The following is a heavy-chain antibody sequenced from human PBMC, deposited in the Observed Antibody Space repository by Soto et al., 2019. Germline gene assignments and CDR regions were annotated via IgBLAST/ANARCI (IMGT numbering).Heavy chain of an antibody. J-gene: IGHJ4*02. CDR3: ASYIEGGGGRGY. CDR1: GGSITGYH. D-gene: IGHD1-26*01. Sequence: QVQLQESGPGLVKPSETLSLTCTVSGGSITGYHWSWIRQPPGKGLEWIGYTHGSGITNYNPSLQSRVTISGDTSKTHFSLKLSSVTASDPAVYYCASYIEGGGGRGYWGQGHLLTVSS. V-gene: IGHV4-59*01. CDR2: THGSGIT.